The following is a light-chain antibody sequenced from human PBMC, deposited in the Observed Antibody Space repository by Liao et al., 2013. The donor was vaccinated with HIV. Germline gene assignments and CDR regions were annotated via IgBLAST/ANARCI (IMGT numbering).Light chain of an antibody. V-gene: IGLV3-1*01. Sequence: SYELIQPPSVSVSPGQTASITCSGGKLGDNFAFWYQQRPGQSPILVIYQDDQRPSGIPARFSGSNSGNTATLTISGTQAMDEADYYCQAWDSSSWVFGGGTTLTVL. CDR3: QAWDSSSWV. J-gene: IGLJ3*02. CDR2: QDD. CDR1: KLGDNF.